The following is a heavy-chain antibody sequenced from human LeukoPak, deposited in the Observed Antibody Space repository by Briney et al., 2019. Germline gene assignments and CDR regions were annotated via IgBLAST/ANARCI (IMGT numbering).Heavy chain of an antibody. V-gene: IGHV1-18*01. Sequence: VASVKVSCKASGYTFTSYGISWVRQAPGQGLEWMGWISAYNGNTNYAQKLQGRVTMTTDTSTSTAYMELRSLRSDDTAVYYCARDQVQLERRGLRRYGWFDPWGQGTLVTVSS. CDR2: ISAYNGNT. D-gene: IGHD1-1*01. J-gene: IGHJ5*02. CDR1: GYTFTSYG. CDR3: ARDQVQLERRGLRRYGWFDP.